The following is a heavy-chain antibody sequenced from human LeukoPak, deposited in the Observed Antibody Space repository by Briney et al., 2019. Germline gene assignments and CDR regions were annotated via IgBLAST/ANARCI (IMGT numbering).Heavy chain of an antibody. D-gene: IGHD3-3*01. J-gene: IGHJ4*02. Sequence: ASVKVSCKASGYTFTSYYMHWVRQAPGQGLEWMGIINPSGGSTSYAQKFQGRVTMTRDTSTSTVYMELSGLRSEDTAVYYCARPTDPDYDFWSGYPHWGQGTLVTVSS. CDR2: INPSGGST. CDR1: GYTFTSYY. V-gene: IGHV1-46*03. CDR3: ARPTDPDYDFWSGYPH.